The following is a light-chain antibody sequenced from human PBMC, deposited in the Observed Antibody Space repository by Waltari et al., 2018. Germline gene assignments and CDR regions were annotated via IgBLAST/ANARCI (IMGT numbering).Light chain of an antibody. J-gene: IGLJ2*01. V-gene: IGLV6-57*02. CDR2: DDN. CDR1: SGSIDTNY. Sequence: KFVLTQPHSVSESPGKTVTISCTGSSGSIDTNYVQWYQQRPGSAPRTVIYDDNQRPSGVPDRFSGSIDSSSNSASLTISGLKTEDEADYYCQSCDSSTGVVFGGGTKLTVL. CDR3: QSCDSSTGVV.